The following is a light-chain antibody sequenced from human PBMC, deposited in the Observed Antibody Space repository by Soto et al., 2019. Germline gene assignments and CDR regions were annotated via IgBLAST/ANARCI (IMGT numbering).Light chain of an antibody. CDR3: HRPSNRPPIT. Sequence: EIVDTDCPGTLYMSPGERATLSCRASQSVASSFLAWYQQKPGQAPRLLIYDASNRATGIPARFSGSGSGTDFTLTISSLDPEDFAVYYCHRPSNRPPITFGQGTRLEVK. CDR2: DAS. V-gene: IGKV3-11*01. CDR1: QSVASSF. J-gene: IGKJ5*01.